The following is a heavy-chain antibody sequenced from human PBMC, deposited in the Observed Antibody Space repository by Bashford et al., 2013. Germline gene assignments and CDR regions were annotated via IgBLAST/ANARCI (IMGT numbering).Heavy chain of an antibody. CDR3: ARARSGGNSLGWYFDL. V-gene: IGHV4-31*03. CDR1: GGSISSGGYY. Sequence: SETLSLTCTVSGGSISSGGYYWSWIRQHPGKGLEWIGYIYYSGSTYYNPSLKSRVTISVDTSKNQFSLKLSSVTAADTAVYYCARARSGGNSLGWYFDLWGRGTLVTVSS. D-gene: IGHD4-23*01. J-gene: IGHJ2*01. CDR2: IYYSGST.